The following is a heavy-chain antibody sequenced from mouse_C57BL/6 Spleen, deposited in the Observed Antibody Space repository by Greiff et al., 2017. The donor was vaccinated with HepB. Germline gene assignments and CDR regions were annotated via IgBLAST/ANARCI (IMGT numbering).Heavy chain of an antibody. J-gene: IGHJ3*01. V-gene: IGHV1-22*01. CDR2: INPNNGGT. D-gene: IGHD1-1*01. CDR1: GYTFTDYN. Sequence: VQLKESGPELVKPGASVKMSCKASGYTFTDYNMHWVKQSHGKSLEWIGYINPNNGGTSYNQKFKGKATLTVNKSSSTAYMELRSLTSEDSVVYYCAGSSYGNWFAYWGQGTLVTVSA. CDR3: AGSSYGNWFAY.